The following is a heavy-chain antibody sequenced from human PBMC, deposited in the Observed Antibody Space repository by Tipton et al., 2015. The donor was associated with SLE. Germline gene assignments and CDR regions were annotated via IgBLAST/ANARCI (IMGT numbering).Heavy chain of an antibody. Sequence: TLSLTCAVSGYSISSGYYWGWVRQPPGKGLEWIGSIYHSGSTYYNPSLKSRVTISVDTSKNQFSLKLSSVTAADTAVYYCARRSDYSGSGSSWAFDIWGQGTMVTVSS. V-gene: IGHV4-38-2*01. CDR2: IYHSGST. D-gene: IGHD3-10*01. CDR3: ARRSDYSGSGSSWAFDI. J-gene: IGHJ3*02. CDR1: GYSISSGYY.